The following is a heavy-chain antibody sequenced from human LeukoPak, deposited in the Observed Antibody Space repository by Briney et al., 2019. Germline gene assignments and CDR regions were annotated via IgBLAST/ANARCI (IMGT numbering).Heavy chain of an antibody. CDR3: AGYRRFDGYNWVLDF. CDR2: ISDSASTI. Sequence: GGSLRLSCAASGFTFSDYNMNWIRQAPGKGLEWLSYISDSASTIYYADSVKGRLTISRDNAKNSLYLQMDSLRAEDTAVYYCAGYRRFDGYNWVLDFWGQGSLVTVSS. CDR1: GFTFSDYN. J-gene: IGHJ4*02. V-gene: IGHV3-11*01. D-gene: IGHD5-24*01.